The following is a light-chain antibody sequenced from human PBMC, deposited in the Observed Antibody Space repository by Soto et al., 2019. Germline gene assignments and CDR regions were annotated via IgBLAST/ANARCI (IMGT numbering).Light chain of an antibody. J-gene: IGLJ2*01. CDR1: SSDVGSYNL. CDR3: CSYASHGKVL. CDR2: EGT. Sequence: QLVLTQPASVSESPGQSITISCTGTSSDVGSYNLVSWYQQHPGKAPKLMIYEGTKRPSGVSNRFSGSKSGNTASLTVSGLQAEDEADYYCCSYASHGKVLFGGGTKLTVL. V-gene: IGLV2-23*01.